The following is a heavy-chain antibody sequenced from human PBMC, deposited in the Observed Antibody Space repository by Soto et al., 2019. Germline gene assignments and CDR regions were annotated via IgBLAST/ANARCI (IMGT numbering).Heavy chain of an antibody. V-gene: IGHV1-18*01. CDR3: ASHYYDSSGYYLSTNYYGMDV. D-gene: IGHD3-22*01. CDR2: ISAYNGNT. CDR1: GYTFTSYG. Sequence: GASVKVSCKASGYTFTSYGISWVRQAPGQGLEWMGWISAYNGNTNYAQKLQGRVTMTTDTSTSTAYMELRSLRSDDTAVYYCASHYYDSSGYYLSTNYYGMDVWGQGTTVTVSS. J-gene: IGHJ6*02.